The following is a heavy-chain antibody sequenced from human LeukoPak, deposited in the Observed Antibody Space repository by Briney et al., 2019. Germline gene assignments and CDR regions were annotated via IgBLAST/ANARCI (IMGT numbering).Heavy chain of an antibody. CDR3: AKDLYYYDSSGHDAFDI. D-gene: IGHD3-22*01. CDR2: ISGSGGST. CDR1: RFTFSSYA. Sequence: GGSLRISCAASRFTFSSYAMSWVRQAPGKGLESVATISGSGGSTDYADSVKGRFTISRDNSKNTLYLQMNSLRAEDTAVYYCAKDLYYYDSSGHDAFDIWGQGTMVTVSS. V-gene: IGHV3-23*01. J-gene: IGHJ3*02.